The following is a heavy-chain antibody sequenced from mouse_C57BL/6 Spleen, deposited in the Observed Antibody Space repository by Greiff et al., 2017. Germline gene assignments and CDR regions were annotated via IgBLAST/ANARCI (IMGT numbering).Heavy chain of an antibody. D-gene: IGHD2-4*01. CDR3: ARGNDYDVWYFDV. CDR2: INPNNGVT. Sequence: VQLQQSGPELVKPGASVKIPCKASGYTFTDYNMDWVKQSHGKSLEWIGDINPNNGVTIYNQKFKGKATLTVDKSSRTAYMELRSLTSEDTAVYYCARGNDYDVWYFDVWGTGTTVTVSS. J-gene: IGHJ1*03. V-gene: IGHV1-18*01. CDR1: GYTFTDYN.